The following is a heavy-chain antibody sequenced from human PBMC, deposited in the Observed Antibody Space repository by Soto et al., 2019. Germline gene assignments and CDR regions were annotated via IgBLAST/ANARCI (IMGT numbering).Heavy chain of an antibody. Sequence: GGSLRLSCAASGFSFSTYAMSWVRQAPGKGLEWVSAISGSGDSTYSADSVRGRFTISRDNSINTLYLQMNNLGNEDTAAYYCAHPRGYGVFDAYDIWGQGTMVTVSS. V-gene: IGHV3-23*01. D-gene: IGHD4-17*01. CDR2: ISGSGDST. CDR3: AHPRGYGVFDAYDI. CDR1: GFSFSTYA. J-gene: IGHJ3*02.